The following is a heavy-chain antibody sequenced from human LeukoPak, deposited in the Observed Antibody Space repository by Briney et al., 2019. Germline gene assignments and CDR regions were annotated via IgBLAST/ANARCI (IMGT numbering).Heavy chain of an antibody. CDR3: ARGGLGSGWSYFDY. V-gene: IGHV3-53*01. CDR1: GFTVSSNY. CDR2: IYSGGST. D-gene: IGHD6-19*01. Sequence: PGGSRRLSCAASGFTVSSNYMSWVRQAPGKGLEWVSVIYSGGSTYYADSVKGRFTISRDNSKNTLYLQMNSLRAEDTAVYYCARGGLGSGWSYFDYWGQGTLVTISS. J-gene: IGHJ4*02.